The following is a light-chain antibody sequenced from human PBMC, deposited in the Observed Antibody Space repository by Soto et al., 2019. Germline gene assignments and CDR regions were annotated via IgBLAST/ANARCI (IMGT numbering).Light chain of an antibody. Sequence: EIVLTQSPGTLSLSPGERATLSCRTSQSVSSSYLGWYQQKPGQAPRLLISGASSRATGIPDRFSGSGSGTDFTLTISRLEPEDFAVYYCQQYGSSSLTFGGGTKVEIK. CDR1: QSVSSSY. CDR2: GAS. V-gene: IGKV3-20*01. CDR3: QQYGSSSLT. J-gene: IGKJ4*01.